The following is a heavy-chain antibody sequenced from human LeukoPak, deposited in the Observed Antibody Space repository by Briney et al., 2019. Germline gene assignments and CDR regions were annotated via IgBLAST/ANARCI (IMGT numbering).Heavy chain of an antibody. Sequence: GGSLRLSCAASGFTFSNYAMTWVRQAPGKGLEWVSGISGTGTTIYYADTVKGRFTISRDNSKNTLNLQMNSLRAGDTAVYYCAKRDAFDSSGYSPLFDSWGQGTLVTVFS. D-gene: IGHD3-22*01. J-gene: IGHJ4*02. CDR2: ISGTGTTI. CDR1: GFTFSNYA. CDR3: AKRDAFDSSGYSPLFDS. V-gene: IGHV3-23*01.